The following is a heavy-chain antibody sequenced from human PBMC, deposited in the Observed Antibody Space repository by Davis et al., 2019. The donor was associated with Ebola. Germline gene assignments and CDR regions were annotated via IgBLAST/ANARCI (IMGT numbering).Heavy chain of an antibody. CDR2: INHSGST. Sequence: MPSETLSLTCAVSGGSFSGYYWSWIRQPPGKGLEWIGEINHSGSTNYNPSLKSRVTITVDTSKNQFSLKLSSVTAADTAVYYCASPPGYYGMDVWGQGTTVTVSS. V-gene: IGHV4-34*01. CDR3: ASPPGYYGMDV. J-gene: IGHJ6*02. CDR1: GGSFSGYY.